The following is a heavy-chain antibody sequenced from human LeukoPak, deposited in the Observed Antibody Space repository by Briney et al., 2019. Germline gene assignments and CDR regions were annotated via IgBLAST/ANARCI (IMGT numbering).Heavy chain of an antibody. CDR1: GYTFTSYG. CDR2: ISAYNGDT. CDR3: ARDNFRTVTTGSNGRFDP. Sequence: GASVKVSCKASGYTFTSYGFSWVRQAPGRGLEWMGWISAYNGDTNYAQKLQGRVTMTTDTSTSTAYMELRSLRSDDTAVYYCARDNFRTVTTGSNGRFDPWGQGTLVTVSS. V-gene: IGHV1-18*01. D-gene: IGHD4-17*01. J-gene: IGHJ5*02.